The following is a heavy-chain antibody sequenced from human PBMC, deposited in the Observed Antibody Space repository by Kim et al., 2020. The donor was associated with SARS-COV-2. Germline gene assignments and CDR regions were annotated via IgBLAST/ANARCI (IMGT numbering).Heavy chain of an antibody. J-gene: IGHJ4*02. CDR3: ARDPPTGPRGAY. Sequence: GGSLRLSCAASGFTFSSYAMHWVRQAPGKGLEWVAVISYDGSNKYYADSVKGRFTISRDNSKNTLYLQMNSLRAEDTAVYYCARDPPTGPRGAYWGQGTLVTVSS. CDR1: GFTFSSYA. CDR2: ISYDGSNK. V-gene: IGHV3-30-3*01.